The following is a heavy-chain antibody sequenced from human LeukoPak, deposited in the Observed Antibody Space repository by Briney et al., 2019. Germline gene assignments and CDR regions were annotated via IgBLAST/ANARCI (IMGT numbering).Heavy chain of an antibody. CDR2: ISSSGSTI. J-gene: IGHJ6*03. Sequence: GGSLRLSCAASGFTFSDYYMSWIRQAPGKGLEWVSYISSSGSTIYYADSVKGRFTISRDNAMNSLYLQMNSLRAEDTAVYYCARVRKGYQLLLKGGYYYYMDVWGKGTTVTVSS. D-gene: IGHD2-2*01. CDR3: ARVRKGYQLLLKGGYYYYMDV. V-gene: IGHV3-11*04. CDR1: GFTFSDYY.